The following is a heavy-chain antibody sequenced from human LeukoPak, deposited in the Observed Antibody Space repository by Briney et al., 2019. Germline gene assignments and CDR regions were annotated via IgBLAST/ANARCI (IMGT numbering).Heavy chain of an antibody. CDR2: ISGSGRTT. CDR3: AKEGSSTWTYYFDC. D-gene: IGHD2-2*01. CDR1: GFTFSSYT. V-gene: IGHV3-23*01. Sequence: PGGSLRLSCVASGFTFSSYTMNWVRQAPGKGLEWVSGISGSGRTTYHADSVKGRFTISRDNSKNTLYLEMNSLRVEDTAVYYCAKEGSSTWTYYFDCWGQGILVTVSS. J-gene: IGHJ4*02.